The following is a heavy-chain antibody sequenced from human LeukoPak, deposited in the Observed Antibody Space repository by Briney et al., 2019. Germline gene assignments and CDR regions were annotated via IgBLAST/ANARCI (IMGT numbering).Heavy chain of an antibody. CDR2: IIPIFGTA. CDR1: GGTFSSYA. Sequence: SVKVSCKASGGTFSSYAISWVRQAPGQGLEWMGRIIPIFGTANYAQKFQGRVTITTDESTSTAYMELSSLRSEDTAVYYCARGYYDILTGYYLFDYWGQGTPVTVSS. D-gene: IGHD3-9*01. J-gene: IGHJ4*02. CDR3: ARGYYDILTGYYLFDY. V-gene: IGHV1-69*05.